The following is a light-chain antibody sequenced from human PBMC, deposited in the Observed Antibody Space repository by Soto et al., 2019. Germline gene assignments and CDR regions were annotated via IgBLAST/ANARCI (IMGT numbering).Light chain of an antibody. CDR3: QQYGRSPYT. V-gene: IGKV3-20*01. CDR1: QTASSSH. Sequence: EIVLTQSPGALPLSPGERATLSCRASQTASSSHLAWYQQKPGQAPRLLIYDASSRATGISYRFSGSGSGTDFTLTISRLGPEDCAVYYCQQYGRSPYTFGQGTKVEIK. CDR2: DAS. J-gene: IGKJ2*01.